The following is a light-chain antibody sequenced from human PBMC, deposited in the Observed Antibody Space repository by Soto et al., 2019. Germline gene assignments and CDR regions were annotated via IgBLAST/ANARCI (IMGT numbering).Light chain of an antibody. V-gene: IGKV3-20*01. J-gene: IGKJ1*01. CDR1: QSVSSSY. CDR2: GAS. CDR3: QQYGSSPRT. Sequence: ENVLTRSPGTLSLFPGEKDNPSCRAGQSVSSSYLAWYQQKPGQAPRLLIYGASSRATGIPDRFSGSGSGTDFTLTISRLEPEDFAVYYCQQYGSSPRTFGQGTKVDIK.